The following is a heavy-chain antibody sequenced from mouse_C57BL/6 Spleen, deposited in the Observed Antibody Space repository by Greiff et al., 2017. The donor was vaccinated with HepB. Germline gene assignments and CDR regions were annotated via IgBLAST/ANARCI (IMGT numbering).Heavy chain of an antibody. CDR1: GYAFTNYL. Sequence: QVQLQQSGAELVRPGTSVKVSCKASGYAFTNYLIEWVKQRPGQGLEWIGVINPGRGGTNYNEKFKGKATLTADKSSSTAYMQLSSLTSEDSAVYFCARGGGYDSFAYWGQGTLVTVSA. V-gene: IGHV1-54*01. J-gene: IGHJ3*01. CDR3: ARGGGYDSFAY. CDR2: INPGRGGT. D-gene: IGHD2-2*01.